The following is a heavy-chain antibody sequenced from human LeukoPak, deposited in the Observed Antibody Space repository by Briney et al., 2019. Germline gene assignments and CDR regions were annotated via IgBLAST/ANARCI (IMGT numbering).Heavy chain of an antibody. J-gene: IGHJ4*02. CDR3: ARDRDGTAYYPLDF. V-gene: IGHV3-21*01. CDR1: GFTVSSKY. CDR2: ISSSSSSI. Sequence: NPGGSLRLSCAASGFTVSSKYMSWVRQAPGKGLEWVSFISSSSSSINYADSVKGRFTISRDNAKNSLYLQMNSLRAEDTAVYYCARDRDGTAYYPLDFRGQGTLVTVSS. D-gene: IGHD3-22*01.